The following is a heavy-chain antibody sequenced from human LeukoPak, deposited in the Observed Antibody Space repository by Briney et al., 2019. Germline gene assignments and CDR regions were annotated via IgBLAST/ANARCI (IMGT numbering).Heavy chain of an antibody. V-gene: IGHV4-34*01. Sequence: PSETLSLTCAVYGXSFSGYYWSWIRQPPGKGLEWIGEINHSGSTNYNPSLKSRVTISVDTSKNQFSLKLSSVTAADTAVYYCARGRYYGSGSYYNYWGQGTLVTVSS. CDR1: GXSFSGYY. CDR3: ARGRYYGSGSYYNY. J-gene: IGHJ4*02. CDR2: INHSGST. D-gene: IGHD3-10*01.